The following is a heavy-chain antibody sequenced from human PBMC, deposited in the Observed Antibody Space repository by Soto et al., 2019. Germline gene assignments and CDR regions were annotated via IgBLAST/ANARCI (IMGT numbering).Heavy chain of an antibody. CDR1: GFTFSIYA. CDR3: TCIDVLDI. CDR2: INNGGGYT. J-gene: IGHJ3*02. Sequence: GGSLRLSCAASGFTFSIYAMSWVRQAPGKGLEWVALINNGGGYTYYADSVKGRFAISRDNVKNTLSLQMDSLRVEDTAMSYCTCIDVLDIWGTGTMVPV. V-gene: IGHV3-23*01.